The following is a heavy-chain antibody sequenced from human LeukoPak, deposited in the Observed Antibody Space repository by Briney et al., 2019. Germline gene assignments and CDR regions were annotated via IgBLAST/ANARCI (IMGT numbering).Heavy chain of an antibody. J-gene: IGHJ3*02. V-gene: IGHV4-31*03. D-gene: IGHD5-18*01. Sequence: SRTLSLTCTVSGGSISSGGYYWSWIRQHPGKGLEWIGYIYYSGSTYYNPSLKSRVTISVDTSKNQFSLKLSSVTAADTAVYYCARDSPHSYGYDDAFDIWGQGTMVTVSS. CDR1: GGSISSGGYY. CDR3: ARDSPHSYGYDDAFDI. CDR2: IYYSGST.